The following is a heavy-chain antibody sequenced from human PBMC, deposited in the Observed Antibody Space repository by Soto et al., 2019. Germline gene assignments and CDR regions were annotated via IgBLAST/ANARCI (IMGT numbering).Heavy chain of an antibody. CDR2: IYTSGST. J-gene: IGHJ5*02. Sequence: SETLSLTCTVSGGSISSYYWSWIRQPAGKGLEWIGPIYTSGSTNYNPSLKSRVTMSVDTSKNQCSLKLSSVTAADTAVYYCARDSLVGATDGCFDPWGQGTLVTVSS. CDR3: ARDSLVGATDGCFDP. V-gene: IGHV4-4*07. CDR1: GGSISSYY. D-gene: IGHD1-26*01.